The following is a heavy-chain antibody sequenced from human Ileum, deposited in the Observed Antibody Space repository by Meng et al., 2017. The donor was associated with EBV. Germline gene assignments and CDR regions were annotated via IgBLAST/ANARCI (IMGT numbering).Heavy chain of an antibody. J-gene: IGHJ4*02. CDR3: SRDLVGSDDY. V-gene: IGHV3-74*01. CDR1: GFSFSSYW. Sequence: EVQLGEAGGALVQPGGSLRPSCAASGFSFSSYWMHWVRQAPGKGLVWVSRLNEDGAITTYADSVKGRFTISRDNAKNTLYLQMNSLRVEDTALYYCSRDLVGSDDYWGQGTLVTVSS. CDR2: LNEDGAIT.